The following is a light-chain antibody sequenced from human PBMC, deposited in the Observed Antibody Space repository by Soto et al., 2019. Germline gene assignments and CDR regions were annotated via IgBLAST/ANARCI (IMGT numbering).Light chain of an antibody. J-gene: IGKJ4*01. CDR1: QGISSY. CDR3: QQLNSYPRT. V-gene: IGKV1-9*01. Sequence: DIQLTQSPSFLSASVGDRVTITCRASQGISSYLVWYQQKPGKDPKLLIYAASTLQSGVPSRFSGSGSGTEFTLTISSLQPEDSATYYCQQLNSYPRTFGGGTKVEIK. CDR2: AAS.